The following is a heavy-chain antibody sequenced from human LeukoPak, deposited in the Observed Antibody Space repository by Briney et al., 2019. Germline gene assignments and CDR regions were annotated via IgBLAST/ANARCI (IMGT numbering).Heavy chain of an antibody. D-gene: IGHD3-3*01. CDR3: AREDRVSAFDI. Sequence: PSETLSLTCAVYGGSFSGYYWSWIRQPPGKGLEWIGEINHSGSTNYNPSLKSRVTISVDTSKNQFSLKLSSVTAADTAVYYCAREDRVSAFDIWGQGTMDTVSS. CDR1: GGSFSGYY. J-gene: IGHJ3*02. V-gene: IGHV4-34*01. CDR2: INHSGST.